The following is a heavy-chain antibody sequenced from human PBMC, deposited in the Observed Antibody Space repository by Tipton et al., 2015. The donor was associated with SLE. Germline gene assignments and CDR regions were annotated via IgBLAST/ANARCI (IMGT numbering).Heavy chain of an antibody. Sequence: SLRLSCAASGFTFSNYAMNWVRQAPGKGLEWVSGISGSGSGTYYADSVKGRFTISRDNSKNTLYLQMNSLRAEDTAVYYCARRGLTFNYYYYMDVWGKGTTVTVSS. CDR3: ARRGLTFNYYYYMDV. J-gene: IGHJ6*03. D-gene: IGHD1-20*01. CDR1: GFTFSNYA. V-gene: IGHV3-23*01. CDR2: ISGSGSGT.